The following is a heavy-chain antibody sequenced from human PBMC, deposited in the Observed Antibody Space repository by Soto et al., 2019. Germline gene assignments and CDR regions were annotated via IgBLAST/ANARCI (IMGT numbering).Heavy chain of an antibody. CDR3: AKDSRVGTWYGIIDY. CDR2: ISGSGGST. CDR1: GFTFSSYA. D-gene: IGHD6-13*01. J-gene: IGHJ4*02. V-gene: IGHV3-23*01. Sequence: GGSMGLPCAASGFTFSSYAMSWVRQAPGKGLEWVSVISGSGGSTYDADSVKGRFTISRDNSKNTLYLQMHSLRAEDTALYYCAKDSRVGTWYGIIDYWGQGTLVTVSS.